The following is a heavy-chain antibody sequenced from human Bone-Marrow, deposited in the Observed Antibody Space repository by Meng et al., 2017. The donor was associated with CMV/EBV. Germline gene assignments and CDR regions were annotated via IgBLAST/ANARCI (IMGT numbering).Heavy chain of an antibody. CDR2: INPNSGGT. Sequence: ASVKVSCKASGYTFTGYYMHWVRQAPGQGLEWMGWINPNSGGTNYAQKFQGRVTMTRDTSISTAYMELSRLRSDDTAVYYCARDRQRSYYYDMGYWGQGTLVTVSS. CDR1: GYTFTGYY. D-gene: IGHD3-22*01. J-gene: IGHJ4*02. V-gene: IGHV1-2*02. CDR3: ARDRQRSYYYDMGY.